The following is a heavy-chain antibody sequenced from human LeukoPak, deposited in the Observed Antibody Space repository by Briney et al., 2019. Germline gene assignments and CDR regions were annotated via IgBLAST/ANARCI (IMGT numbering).Heavy chain of an antibody. D-gene: IGHD3-22*01. CDR2: IYHSGST. J-gene: IGHJ3*02. CDR3: ASLADWYYYDSSDYALGAFDI. CDR1: GYSISSGYY. Sequence: PSETLSLTCTVSGYSISSGYYWGWIRQPPGKGLEWIGSIYHSGSTYYNPSLKSRVTISVDTSKNQFSLKLSSVTAADTAVYYCASLADWYYYDSSDYALGAFDIWGHGTMVTVSS. V-gene: IGHV4-38-2*02.